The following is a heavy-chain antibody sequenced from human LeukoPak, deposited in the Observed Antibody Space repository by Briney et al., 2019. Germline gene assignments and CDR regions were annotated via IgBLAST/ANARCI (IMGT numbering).Heavy chain of an antibody. J-gene: IGHJ4*02. V-gene: IGHV3-53*01. Sequence: PGGSLRLSCAASGFTFSNAWMNWVRQAPGKGLEWVSVIYSGGITYYADSVKGRFSISRDNSKNTLYLHMNSLRAEDTAVYYCAREGTWSTFDYWGQGTLVTVSS. CDR1: GFTFSNAW. CDR2: IYSGGIT. CDR3: AREGTWSTFDY. D-gene: IGHD2-15*01.